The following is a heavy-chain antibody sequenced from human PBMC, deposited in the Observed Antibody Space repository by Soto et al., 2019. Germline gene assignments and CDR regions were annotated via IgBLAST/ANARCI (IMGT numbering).Heavy chain of an antibody. Sequence: ASVKVSCKASGYTFSGYYMHWARQAPGQGLEWMGWINPNSGGTNYAQKFQGWVTMTRDTSISTAYMELSRLRSDDTAVYYCARDRSINYYYEFWSGYPYYXDYWGQGTLVTVSS. CDR3: ARDRSINYYYEFWSGYPYYXDY. CDR2: INPNSGGT. D-gene: IGHD3-3*01. V-gene: IGHV1-2*04. CDR1: GYTFSGYY. J-gene: IGHJ4*02.